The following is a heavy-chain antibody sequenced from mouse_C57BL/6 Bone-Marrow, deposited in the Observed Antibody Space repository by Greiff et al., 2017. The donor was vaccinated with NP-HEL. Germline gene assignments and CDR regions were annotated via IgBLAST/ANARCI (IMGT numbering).Heavy chain of an antibody. Sequence: QVQLQQPGAELVKPGASVKLSCKASGYTFTTYWMQWVKQRPGQGLEWIGEIDPSDSYTNYNQKFKGKATLTVDTSSSTAYMQLSSLTSEDSAVYYCARNAYYCRSYEFAYWGQGTRVTVSA. D-gene: IGHD1-1*01. CDR1: GYTFTTYW. CDR2: IDPSDSYT. V-gene: IGHV1-50*01. CDR3: ARNAYYCRSYEFAY. J-gene: IGHJ3*01.